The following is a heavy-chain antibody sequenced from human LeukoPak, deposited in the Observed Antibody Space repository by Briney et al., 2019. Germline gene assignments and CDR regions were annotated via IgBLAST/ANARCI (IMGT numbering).Heavy chain of an antibody. V-gene: IGHV5-51*01. CDR1: GSSFTSYW. CDR3: AAAWYYDFWSGFPKAGFDY. Sequence: GESLQISCQGSGSSFTSYWIGWVRQLPGKGLEWMGIIYPGDSDTKYSPSFQGQVTISADKSISTAYLQWSSLKASDTAMYYCAAAWYYDFWSGFPKAGFDYWGQGTLVTVSS. J-gene: IGHJ4*02. D-gene: IGHD3-3*01. CDR2: IYPGDSDT.